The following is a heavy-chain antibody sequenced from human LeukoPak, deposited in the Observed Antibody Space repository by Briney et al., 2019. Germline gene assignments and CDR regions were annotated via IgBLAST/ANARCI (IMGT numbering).Heavy chain of an antibody. CDR2: INPNSGGT. CDR3: ARGYCSSTSCYVGDDAFDI. CDR1: GYTFTSYG. Sequence: LWASVKVSCKASGYTFTSYGISWVRQAPGQGLEWMGWINPNSGGTNYAQKFQGRVTMTRDTSISTAYMELSRLRSDDTAVYYCARGYCSSTSCYVGDDAFDIWGQGTMVTVSS. J-gene: IGHJ3*02. D-gene: IGHD2-2*01. V-gene: IGHV1-2*02.